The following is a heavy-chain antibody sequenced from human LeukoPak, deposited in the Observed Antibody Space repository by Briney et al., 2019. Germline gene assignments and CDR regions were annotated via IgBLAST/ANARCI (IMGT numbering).Heavy chain of an antibody. CDR2: ISGSGGST. D-gene: IGHD3-10*01. CDR1: GLTFSSYA. CDR3: AKAVAMVRGVVPSCDY. V-gene: IGHV3-23*01. Sequence: GGSLRLSCAASGLTFSSYAMSWVRQAPGKGLEWVSAISGSGGSTYYADSVKGRFTISRDNSKNTLYLQMNSLRAEDTAVYYCAKAVAMVRGVVPSCDYWGQGTLVTVSS. J-gene: IGHJ4*02.